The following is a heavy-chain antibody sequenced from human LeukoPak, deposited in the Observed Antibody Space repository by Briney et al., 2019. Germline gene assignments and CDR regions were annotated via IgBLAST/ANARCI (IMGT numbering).Heavy chain of an antibody. V-gene: IGHV4-4*07. CDR1: GGSISSYY. CDR3: ARQGRGSSSWYGKEAGWFDP. D-gene: IGHD6-13*01. J-gene: IGHJ5*02. Sequence: SETLSLTCTVSGGSISSYYWSWIRQPAGKGLEWIGCIYTSGSTNYNPSLKSRVTISVDTSKNQFSLKLSSVTAADTAVYYCARQGRGSSSWYGKEAGWFDPWGQGTLVTVSS. CDR2: IYTSGST.